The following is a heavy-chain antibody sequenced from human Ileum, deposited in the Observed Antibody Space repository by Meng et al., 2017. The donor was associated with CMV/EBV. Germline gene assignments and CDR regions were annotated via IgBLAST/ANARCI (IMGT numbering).Heavy chain of an antibody. D-gene: IGHD6-19*01. V-gene: IGHV3-30*18. Sequence: GFSLRGYGEDCGRGGPDKGLGWVALISDDGTAENSADYVKGQFTISRDNSKNILYLQMNSLRSEDTAVYYCDKEIRTVAVHFDYWGQGTLVTVSS. CDR2: ISDDGTAE. CDR3: DKEIRTVAVHFDY. CDR1: GFSLRGYG. J-gene: IGHJ4*02.